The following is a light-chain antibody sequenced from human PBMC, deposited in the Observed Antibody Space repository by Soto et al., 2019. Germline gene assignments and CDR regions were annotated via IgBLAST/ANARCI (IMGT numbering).Light chain of an antibody. CDR1: QGISSY. CDR3: QQIKSYPIT. CDR2: GAS. V-gene: IGKV1-9*01. J-gene: IGKJ5*01. Sequence: DIQLTQSPSFLSASAGDRVTITCRASQGISSYLAWYQKKPGKAPNLLIYGASTLQSGVPSRFSGSGSGTEFTLTISSLQPEDFATYYCQQIKSYPITFGQGTRLEIK.